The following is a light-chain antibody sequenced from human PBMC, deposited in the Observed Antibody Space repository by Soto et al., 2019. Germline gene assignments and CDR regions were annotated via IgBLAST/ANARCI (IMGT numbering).Light chain of an antibody. V-gene: IGKV3-20*01. CDR1: QSVSNNY. J-gene: IGKJ1*01. Sequence: EIVLTHSPGTLSLSPGERATLSCRASQSVSNNYLACYQQKPGQAPRLLIYGASNSATGIPYRFSGSGSGTDFTLIISRLEPEDFAVYSCQQYGSSGTFGQGTKVDIK. CDR2: GAS. CDR3: QQYGSSGT.